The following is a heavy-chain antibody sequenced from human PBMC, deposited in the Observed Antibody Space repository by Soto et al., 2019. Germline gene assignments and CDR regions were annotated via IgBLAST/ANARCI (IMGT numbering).Heavy chain of an antibody. CDR2: IIPIFGTA. J-gene: IGHJ4*02. Sequence: QVQLVQSGAEVKKPGSSVKVSCKASGGTFSSYAISWVRQAPGQGLEWMGGIIPIFGTANYAQKFQGRVTITADESTSTAYMDLSSLRSEDTAVYYCASYDRYCSGGSCYHYFDYGGQGTLVTVSS. CDR3: ASYDRYCSGGSCYHYFDY. V-gene: IGHV1-69*01. CDR1: GGTFSSYA. D-gene: IGHD2-15*01.